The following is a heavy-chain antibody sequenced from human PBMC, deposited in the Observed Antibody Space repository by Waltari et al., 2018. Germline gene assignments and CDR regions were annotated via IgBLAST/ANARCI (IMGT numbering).Heavy chain of an antibody. J-gene: IGHJ4*02. Sequence: HLQESGPGLVKPSETLSLTCTVSGDSMSSYYWTWIRQPAGKPLEWIGRIYTTGNTNYSPSLKSRVTTSIDTSKNQFSLKLTSVTAADTAVYYCARDGSGSYLFDSWGQGTLVTVSS. V-gene: IGHV4-4*07. CDR2: IYTTGNT. CDR3: ARDGSGSYLFDS. CDR1: GDSMSSYY. D-gene: IGHD3-10*01.